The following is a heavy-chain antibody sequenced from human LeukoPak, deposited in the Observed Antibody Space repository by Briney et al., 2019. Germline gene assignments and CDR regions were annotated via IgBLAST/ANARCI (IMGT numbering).Heavy chain of an antibody. D-gene: IGHD3-9*01. CDR1: GYTFTGYY. CDR2: ISAYNGNT. CDR3: ARVPDILTGYPIGY. V-gene: IGHV1-18*04. J-gene: IGHJ4*02. Sequence: ASVKVSCKASGYTFTGYYMHWVRQAPGQGLEWMGWISAYNGNTNYAQKLQGRVTMTTDTSTSTAYMELRSLRSDDTAVYYCARVPDILTGYPIGYWGQGTLVTVSS.